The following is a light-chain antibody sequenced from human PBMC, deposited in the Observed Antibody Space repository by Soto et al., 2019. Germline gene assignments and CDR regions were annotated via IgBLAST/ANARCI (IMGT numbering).Light chain of an antibody. Sequence: DIQLTQSPSFLSASVGDRVTITCRASQGISSYLAWYQQKPGKAPKLLIYAPSTLQSGVPSRFSGSGSGTEFTLTISSLQPEDFATYYCQQLNSYSLLTFGGGTKVEIK. CDR1: QGISSY. CDR3: QQLNSYSLLT. CDR2: APS. J-gene: IGKJ4*01. V-gene: IGKV1-9*01.